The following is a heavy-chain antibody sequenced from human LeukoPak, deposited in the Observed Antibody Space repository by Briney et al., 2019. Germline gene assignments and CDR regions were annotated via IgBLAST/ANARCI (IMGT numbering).Heavy chain of an antibody. J-gene: IGHJ5*02. V-gene: IGHV3-7*01. CDR2: IKQDGSDK. CDR3: ARVLGVVGPNWFDP. CDR1: GFTFSSYW. Sequence: GVSLRLSCAASGFTFSSYWMTWVRQAPGKGLEWVGNIKQDGSDKYYVDSVKGRFTISRDNAENSLYLQMDSLRADDTAVYYCARVLGVVGPNWFDPWGQGTLVTVSS. D-gene: IGHD3-3*01.